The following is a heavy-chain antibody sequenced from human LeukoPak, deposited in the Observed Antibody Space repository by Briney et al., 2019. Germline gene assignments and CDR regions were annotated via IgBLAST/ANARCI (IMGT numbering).Heavy chain of an antibody. D-gene: IGHD3-10*01. CDR3: ARDVPRRYYYGSGSYYD. Sequence: SETLSLTCAVSGGSISSSNWWSWVRQPPGKGLEWTGEIYHSGSTNYNPSLKSRVTISVDKSKNQFSLKLSSVTAADTAVYYCARDVPRRYYYGSGSYYDWGQGTLVTVSS. J-gene: IGHJ4*02. CDR2: IYHSGST. V-gene: IGHV4-4*02. CDR1: GGSISSSNW.